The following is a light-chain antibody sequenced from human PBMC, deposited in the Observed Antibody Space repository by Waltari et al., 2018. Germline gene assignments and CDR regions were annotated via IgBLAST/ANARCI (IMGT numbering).Light chain of an antibody. V-gene: IGKV1-33*01. CDR1: QDINNY. Sequence: DIQMTQSPSSLSASVGDIVTITCQASQDINNYLNWYQQKPGKAPKLLIYDASNLETGVPSRFSGSGSGTTFTFTISSLQPEDIATYYCQQFHSLLTFGGGTKVEIK. CDR2: DAS. CDR3: QQFHSLLT. J-gene: IGKJ4*01.